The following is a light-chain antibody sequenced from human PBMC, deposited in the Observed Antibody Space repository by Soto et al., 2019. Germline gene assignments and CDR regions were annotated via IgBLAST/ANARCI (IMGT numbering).Light chain of an antibody. J-gene: IGKJ2*01. V-gene: IGKV1-5*01. Sequence: GDRVTITCRASQNIGTWLAWFQQKPGKAPKLLIYDASSLESGVPSRFRGSGSGTEFTLTISGLQRDDFATYFCQEYNSYLNTFGQGTKLEIK. CDR1: QNIGTW. CDR3: QEYNSYLNT. CDR2: DAS.